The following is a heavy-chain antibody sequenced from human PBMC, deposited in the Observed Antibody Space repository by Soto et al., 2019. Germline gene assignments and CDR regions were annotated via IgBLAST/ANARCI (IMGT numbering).Heavy chain of an antibody. CDR2: ISSNGGST. CDR1: GFTFSSYA. Sequence: VGSLRLSCSASGFTFSSYAMHWVRQAPGKGLEYVSSISSNGGSTYYADSVKGRFTISRDNSKNTLYLQMSSLRAEDTAVYYCSSGYDPGNYYYYGMDVWGQGTTVTVSS. CDR3: SSGYDPGNYYYYGMDV. D-gene: IGHD5-12*01. V-gene: IGHV3-64D*06. J-gene: IGHJ6*02.